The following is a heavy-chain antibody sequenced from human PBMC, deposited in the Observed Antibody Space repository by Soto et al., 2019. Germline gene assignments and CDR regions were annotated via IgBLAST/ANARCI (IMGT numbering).Heavy chain of an antibody. J-gene: IGHJ6*02. CDR3: EEGSYYYYGMDV. V-gene: IGHV1-69*13. Sequence: SVNVSCKASGDTLSSYAISWVRQTPGQGLEWMGGIIPIFGTANYAQKFQGRVTISADESTSTAYMELSSLRSEDTVVYYCEEGSYYYYGMDVWCQGTTVTVSS. D-gene: IGHD2-15*01. CDR1: GDTLSSYA. CDR2: IIPIFGTA.